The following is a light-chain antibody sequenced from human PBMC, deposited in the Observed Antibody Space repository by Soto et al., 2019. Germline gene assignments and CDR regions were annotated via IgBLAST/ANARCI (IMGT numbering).Light chain of an antibody. CDR1: QSVSSN. Sequence: EIVMTQSPATLSVSPGERATLSCRASQSVSSNLAWYQQKPGQAPRLLIYGASTRATGIPARFSGSGSGTEFPLTISSLQPDDFATYYCQQYNAYSQAFGQGTKV. CDR2: GAS. CDR3: QQYNAYSQA. V-gene: IGKV3-15*01. J-gene: IGKJ1*01.